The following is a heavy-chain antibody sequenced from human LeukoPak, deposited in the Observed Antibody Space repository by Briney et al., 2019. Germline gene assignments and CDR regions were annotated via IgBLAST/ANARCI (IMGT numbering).Heavy chain of an antibody. D-gene: IGHD3-9*01. CDR1: GGTFSSYA. J-gene: IGHJ5*02. CDR3: ATLQALYDILTDNWFDP. CDR2: IIPIFGTA. Sequence: SVKVSCKASGGTFSSYAISWVRQAPGQGLEWMGGIIPIFGTANYAQKFQGRVTITTDESTSTAYMELSSLRSEDTAVCYCATLQALYDILTDNWFDPWGQGTLVTVSS. V-gene: IGHV1-69*05.